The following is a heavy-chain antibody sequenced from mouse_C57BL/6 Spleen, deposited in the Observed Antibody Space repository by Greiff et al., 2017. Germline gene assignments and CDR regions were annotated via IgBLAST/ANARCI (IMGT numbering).Heavy chain of an antibody. D-gene: IGHD1-1*01. CDR1: GYTFTSYW. CDR3: ARIYGTLFDY. J-gene: IGHJ2*01. Sequence: QVQLQQPGAELVRPGTSVKLSCKASGYTFTSYWMHWVKQRPGQGLEWIGVIDPSDSYTNYNQKFKGKATLTVDTSSSTAYMHLSSLPYEDSAVYYCARIYGTLFDYWGQGTTLTVSS. CDR2: IDPSDSYT. V-gene: IGHV1-59*01.